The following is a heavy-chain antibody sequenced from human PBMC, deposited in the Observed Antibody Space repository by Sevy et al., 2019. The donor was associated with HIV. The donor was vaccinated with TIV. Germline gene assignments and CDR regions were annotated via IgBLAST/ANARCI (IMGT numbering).Heavy chain of an antibody. CDR2: IKRKTDGETT. V-gene: IGHV3-15*07. J-gene: IGHJ3*02. D-gene: IGHD1-1*01. CDR1: GFSFTNAW. Sequence: GGSLRLSCAASGFSFTNAWMNWVRQAPGKGLEWVGRIKRKTDGETTDHAAPVQGRFTISRDDSKNTLYLQMNSLKTEDTAVYFCTTRPYKYAFDIWGQGTMVTVSS. CDR3: TTRPYKYAFDI.